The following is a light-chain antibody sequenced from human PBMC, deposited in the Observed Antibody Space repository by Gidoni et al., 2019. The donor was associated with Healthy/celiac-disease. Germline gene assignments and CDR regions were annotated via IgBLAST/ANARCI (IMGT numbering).Light chain of an antibody. CDR1: QSSSSY. Sequence: DIQMTQSPSSLSASVGDRVTITCRASQSSSSYLNWYQQKPGKAPKLLIYAASSLQSGVPSRFSGSGSGTDFTLIISSLQPEDFAIYYCQQSYSTTRTFXPXTKVDIK. V-gene: IGKV1-39*01. CDR3: QQSYSTTRT. J-gene: IGKJ3*01. CDR2: AAS.